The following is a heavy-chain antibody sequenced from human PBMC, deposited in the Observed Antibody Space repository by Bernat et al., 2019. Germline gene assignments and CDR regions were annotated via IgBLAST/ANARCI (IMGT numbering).Heavy chain of an antibody. CDR3: AREGAGFGEFDDAFDI. J-gene: IGHJ3*02. CDR1: GGSFSGYY. CDR2: INTSGST. D-gene: IGHD3-10*01. V-gene: IGHV4-34*01. Sequence: QVQLHQWGAGLLKPSETLSLTCAVYGGSFSGYYWSWIRQPPGKGLEWIGEINTSGSTNYNPSLTIRVTISVDTSKNNFSLTLLYMTAEDRTVYYCAREGAGFGEFDDAFDIWGQGTMVTVSS.